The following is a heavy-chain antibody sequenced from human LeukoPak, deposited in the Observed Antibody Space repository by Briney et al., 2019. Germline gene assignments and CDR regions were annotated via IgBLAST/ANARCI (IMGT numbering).Heavy chain of an antibody. V-gene: IGHV3-48*01. CDR1: GFNYSSYT. CDR3: AREGFDGYSYGVFDP. J-gene: IGHJ5*02. D-gene: IGHD5-18*01. CDR2: ISASRDIT. Sequence: GGSLRHSCAASGFNYSSYTMNWVRQAPGMGLEWLSYISASRDITYYADSVKGRFTISRDNAKNSLYLQMNSLRAEDTAVYCCAREGFDGYSYGVFDPWGQGTLVTVSS.